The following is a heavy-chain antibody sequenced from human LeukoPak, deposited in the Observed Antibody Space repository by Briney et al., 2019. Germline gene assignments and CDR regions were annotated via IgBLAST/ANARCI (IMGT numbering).Heavy chain of an antibody. CDR2: IYPGGSDT. Sequence: GEPLKISCKGSVYSFTSYWIGWVRQMPGKGLEWMGIIYPGGSDTRYSPSFQGQVTISADKSISTAYLQWSSLKASDTAMYYCARLEDIVVVPAANWFDPWGQGTLVTVSS. V-gene: IGHV5-51*01. J-gene: IGHJ5*02. CDR1: VYSFTSYW. CDR3: ARLEDIVVVPAANWFDP. D-gene: IGHD2-2*01.